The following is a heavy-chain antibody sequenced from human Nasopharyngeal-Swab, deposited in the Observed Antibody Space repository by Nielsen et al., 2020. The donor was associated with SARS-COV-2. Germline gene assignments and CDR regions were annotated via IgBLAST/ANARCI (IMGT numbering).Heavy chain of an antibody. Sequence: SETLSLTCAVYGGSFSGYYWSWIRQPPGKGLEWIGEINHSGSTNYNPSLKSRVTISVDTSKNQFSLKLSSVTAANTAVYYCARVPGYYYYYMDVWGKGTTVTVSS. CDR1: GGSFSGYY. CDR2: INHSGST. V-gene: IGHV4-34*01. J-gene: IGHJ6*03. CDR3: ARVPGYYYYYMDV.